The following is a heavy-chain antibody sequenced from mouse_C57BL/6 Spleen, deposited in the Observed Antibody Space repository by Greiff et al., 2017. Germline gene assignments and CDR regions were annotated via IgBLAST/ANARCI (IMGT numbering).Heavy chain of an antibody. CDR1: GYSITSGYY. Sequence: DVHLVESGPGLVKPSQSLSLTCSVTGYSITSGYYWNWIRQFPGNKLEWMGYISYDGSNNYNPSLKNRISITRDTSKNQFFLKLNSVTTEDTATYYCARGDYYGESAWFAYWGQGTLVTVSA. J-gene: IGHJ3*01. D-gene: IGHD1-2*01. CDR3: ARGDYYGESAWFAY. V-gene: IGHV3-6*01. CDR2: ISYDGSN.